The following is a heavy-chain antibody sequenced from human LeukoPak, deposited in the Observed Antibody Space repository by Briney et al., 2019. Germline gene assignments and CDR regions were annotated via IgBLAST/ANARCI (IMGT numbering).Heavy chain of an antibody. CDR1: GYSISSGYY. Sequence: SETLSLTCAVSGYSISSGYYWGWIRQPPGKGLEWIGSIYHSGSTYYNPSLKSRVTISVDTSKNPFSLKLSSVTAADTAVYYCASRVYYYGSGSYYSWFDPWGQGTLVTVSS. CDR3: ASRVYYYGSGSYYSWFDP. J-gene: IGHJ5*02. V-gene: IGHV4-38-2*01. CDR2: IYHSGST. D-gene: IGHD3-10*01.